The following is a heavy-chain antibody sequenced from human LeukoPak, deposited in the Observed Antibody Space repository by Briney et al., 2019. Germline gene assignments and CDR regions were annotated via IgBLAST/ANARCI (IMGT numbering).Heavy chain of an antibody. CDR1: GGSFSGYY. D-gene: IGHD1-26*01. J-gene: IGHJ3*02. CDR3: ARLVGGSYSYDAFDI. CDR2: INHSGST. V-gene: IGHV4-34*01. Sequence: PSETLSLTCAVYGGSFSGYYWSWIRQPPGKGLEWIGEINHSGSTNYNPSLKSRVTISVDTSKNQFSLKLSSVTAADTAVYYCARLVGGSYSYDAFDIWGQGTMVTVSS.